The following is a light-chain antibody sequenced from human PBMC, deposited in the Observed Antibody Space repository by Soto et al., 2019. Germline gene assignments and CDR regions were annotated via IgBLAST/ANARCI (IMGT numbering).Light chain of an antibody. J-gene: IGLJ1*01. Sequence: QLVLTQPPSVSEAPGQRVTISCTGSSTNIGAGYEAHWYQQVPGTAPKLLIYENNNRPSGVPDRFSGSKSGTSASLAITGLQAEDEAEYYCQSYDSGLSGYVFGTGTKVTVL. CDR2: ENN. V-gene: IGLV1-40*01. CDR3: QSYDSGLSGYV. CDR1: STNIGAGYE.